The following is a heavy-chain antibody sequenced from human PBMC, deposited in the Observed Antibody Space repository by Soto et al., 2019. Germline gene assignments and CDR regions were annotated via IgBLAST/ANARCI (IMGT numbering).Heavy chain of an antibody. CDR2: ISGSGGST. J-gene: IGHJ3*02. CDR3: AKVSTMIVVVSPPGAFDI. Sequence: EVQLLESGGGLVQPGGSLRLSCAASGFTFSSYAMSWVRQAPGKGLEWVSAISGSGGSTYYADSVKGRFTISRDNSKNPLYLQMNSLRAEDTAVYYCAKVSTMIVVVSPPGAFDIWGQGTMVTVSS. V-gene: IGHV3-23*01. CDR1: GFTFSSYA. D-gene: IGHD3-22*01.